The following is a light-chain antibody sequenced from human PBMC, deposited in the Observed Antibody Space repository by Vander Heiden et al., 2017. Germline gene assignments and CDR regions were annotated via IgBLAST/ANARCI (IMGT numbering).Light chain of an antibody. CDR2: EVT. V-gene: IGLV2-23*02. J-gene: IGLJ3*02. CDR1: SSDVGSYNL. CDR3: CSYAGSTTFVV. Sequence: QSALTQPASVSGSPGQSITIPCTGTSSDVGSYNLVSWYQHHPGKAPKLMIYEVTNRPSGISNRFSGSKSGTTASLTISGLQAEDEADYYCCSYAGSTTFVVFGGGTKLTVL.